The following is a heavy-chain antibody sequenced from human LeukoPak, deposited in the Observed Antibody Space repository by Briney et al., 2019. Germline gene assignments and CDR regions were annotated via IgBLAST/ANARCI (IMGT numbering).Heavy chain of an antibody. J-gene: IGHJ4*02. D-gene: IGHD2/OR15-2a*01. V-gene: IGHV3-66*01. Sequence: PGGSLRLSCAASGFTVSSNYMSWARQAPGKGLEWVSVIYSGGSTYYADSVKGRFTISRDNSKNTLYLQMNSLRAEDTAVYYCARDLGLSDGYYFDYWGQGTLVTVSS. CDR2: IYSGGST. CDR3: ARDLGLSDGYYFDY. CDR1: GFTVSSNY.